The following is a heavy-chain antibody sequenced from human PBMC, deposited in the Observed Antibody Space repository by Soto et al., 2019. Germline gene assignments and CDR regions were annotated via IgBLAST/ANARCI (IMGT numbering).Heavy chain of an antibody. D-gene: IGHD2-2*03. CDR3: ARIIGYCRNNDCSWTFDI. CDR2: IYPGDSDT. Sequence: PGESLKISCKGSGYSFSSYWIVWVRQMPGKGLEWMGTIYPGDSDTRYSPSFQGQVTISADKSISTAYLQWNSLKASDTAMYYCARIIGYCRNNDCSWTFDIWGQGTTVTVSS. CDR1: GYSFSSYW. V-gene: IGHV5-51*01. J-gene: IGHJ3*02.